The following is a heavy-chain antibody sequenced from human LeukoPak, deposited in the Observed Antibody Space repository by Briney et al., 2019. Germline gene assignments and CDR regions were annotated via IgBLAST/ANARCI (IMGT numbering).Heavy chain of an antibody. CDR2: IFPSGGEI. Sequence: GGSLRLSCAASGFTFSTFAMIWVRQPPGKGLEWVSSIFPSGGEIHYADSVRGRLTISRDNSKSTLSLQMNSLRAEDAAIYYCATYRQVLLPFESWGQGTLVTVSS. CDR1: GFTFSTFA. CDR3: ATYRQVLLPFES. J-gene: IGHJ4*02. V-gene: IGHV3-23*01. D-gene: IGHD2-8*02.